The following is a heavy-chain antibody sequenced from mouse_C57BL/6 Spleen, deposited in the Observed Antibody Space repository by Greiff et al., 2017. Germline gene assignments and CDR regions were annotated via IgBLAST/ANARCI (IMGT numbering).Heavy chain of an antibody. CDR1: GYTFTGYW. J-gene: IGHJ3*01. Sequence: VKLMESGAELMKPGASVKLSCKATGYTFTGYWIEWVKQRPGHGLEWIGEILPGSGSTYYNEKFKGKATITADTSSNTAYMQLSSLTTEDSAIYYCASVGFAYWGQGTLVTVSA. CDR3: ASVGFAY. V-gene: IGHV1-9*01. CDR2: ILPGSGST.